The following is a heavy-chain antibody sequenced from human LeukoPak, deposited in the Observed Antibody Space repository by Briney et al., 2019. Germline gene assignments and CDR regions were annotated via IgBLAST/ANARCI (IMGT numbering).Heavy chain of an antibody. CDR2: IFSGSST. J-gene: IGHJ4*02. Sequence: PGGSLRISRAASGINVRSPYLSWVRQDPGQGLEWDLVIFSGSSTYYADSVKGRFTISRDNSKNTLYLQMNSLRAEDTAVYYCARGETSSYDYWGQGSLVTVSS. V-gene: IGHV3-53*01. CDR1: GINVRSPY. D-gene: IGHD2-2*01. CDR3: ARGETSSYDY.